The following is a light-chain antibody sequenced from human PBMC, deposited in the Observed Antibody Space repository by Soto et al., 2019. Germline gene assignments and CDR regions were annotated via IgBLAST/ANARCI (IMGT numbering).Light chain of an antibody. Sequence: EIVMTQSPATLSVSPGERATLSCRASQSVSSKLAWYQQTPGQAPRLLIYGASTRATGIPARFSGTGSGTEFTLTISNLQSEDFAVYFCQQYSSWPPWTFGQGTKVDIK. CDR2: GAS. V-gene: IGKV3-15*01. CDR1: QSVSSK. J-gene: IGKJ1*01. CDR3: QQYSSWPPWT.